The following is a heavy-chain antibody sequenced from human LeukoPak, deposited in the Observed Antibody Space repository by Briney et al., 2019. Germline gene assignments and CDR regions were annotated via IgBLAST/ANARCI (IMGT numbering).Heavy chain of an antibody. CDR1: GGSISSYY. CDR2: IYYSGST. Sequence: PSETLSLTCTVSGGSISSYYWSWIRQPPGKGLEWIGYIYYSGSTNYNPSLKSRVTISVDTSKNQFSLKLSSVTAADTAVYYCAGNQGVVAWRAYMDVWGKGSTVTVSS. D-gene: IGHD3-3*01. CDR3: AGNQGVVAWRAYMDV. J-gene: IGHJ6*03. V-gene: IGHV4-59*01.